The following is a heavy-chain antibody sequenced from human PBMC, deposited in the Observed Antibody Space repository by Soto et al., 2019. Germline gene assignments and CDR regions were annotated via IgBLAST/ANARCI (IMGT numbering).Heavy chain of an antibody. J-gene: IGHJ4*02. Sequence: SETLSLTCTVSGGSISSGGYYWSWIRQHPGKGLEWIGYIYYSGSTYYNPSLKSRVTISVDTSKNQFSLKLSSVTAADTAVYYCARGSSPPGPPGVYFDYWGQGTLVTVSS. D-gene: IGHD3-10*01. CDR2: IYYSGST. CDR3: ARGSSPPGPPGVYFDY. V-gene: IGHV4-31*03. CDR1: GGSISSGGYY.